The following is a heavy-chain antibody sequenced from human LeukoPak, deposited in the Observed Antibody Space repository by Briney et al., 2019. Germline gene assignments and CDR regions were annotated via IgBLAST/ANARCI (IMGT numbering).Heavy chain of an antibody. CDR2: IYSSGDT. V-gene: IGHV3-53*01. CDR3: AGTLYSGYGLGSLGAFDI. CDR1: GFTVSSNY. J-gene: IGHJ3*02. D-gene: IGHD5-12*01. Sequence: PGGSLRLSCAASGFTVSSNYMSWVRQAPGKGLEWVSLIYSSGDTYYADSVKGRFTISRDNSKNTLYLQMNSLRAEDTAVYYRAGTLYSGYGLGSLGAFDIWGQGTMVTVSS.